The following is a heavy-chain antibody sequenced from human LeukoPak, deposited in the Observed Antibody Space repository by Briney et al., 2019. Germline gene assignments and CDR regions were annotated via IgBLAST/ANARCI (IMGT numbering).Heavy chain of an antibody. Sequence: SETLSLTCTVSGGSISSGGYYWSWIRQHPGKGLEWIGYIYYGGSTYYNPSLKSRVTISVDTSKNQFSLKLNSVTAADTAVYYCARAVASFGVVIDYWGQGTLVTVSS. D-gene: IGHD3-3*01. CDR3: ARAVASFGVVIDY. J-gene: IGHJ4*02. V-gene: IGHV4-31*03. CDR2: IYYGGST. CDR1: GGSISSGGYY.